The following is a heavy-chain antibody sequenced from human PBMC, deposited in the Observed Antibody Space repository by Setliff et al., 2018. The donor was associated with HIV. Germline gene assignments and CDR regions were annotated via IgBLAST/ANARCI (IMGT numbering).Heavy chain of an antibody. CDR1: GFTFRNDG. V-gene: IGHV3-7*03. CDR2: IKQDASEI. Sequence: PGGSLRLSCAASGFTFRNDGMTWVRQAPGKGLEWVANIKQDASEISYEDSLKGRFTISRDNAKNSLYLRMNSLRAEDTALYYCAKGQGGDYGGFDYWGQGTLVTVSS. J-gene: IGHJ4*02. CDR3: AKGQGGDYGGFDY. D-gene: IGHD4-17*01.